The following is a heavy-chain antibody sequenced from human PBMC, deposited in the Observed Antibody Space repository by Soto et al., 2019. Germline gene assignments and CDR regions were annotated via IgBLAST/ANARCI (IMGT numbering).Heavy chain of an antibody. CDR2: IIPIFGTA. Sequence: SVKVSCKASGGTFSSYAISWVRQAPGQGLEWMGGIIPIFGTANYAQKFQGRVTVTADESTSTAYMELSSLRSEDTAVYYCARSFYYYYGMDVWGQATTVTAP. V-gene: IGHV1-69*13. CDR3: ARSFYYYYGMDV. J-gene: IGHJ6*02. CDR1: GGTFSSYA.